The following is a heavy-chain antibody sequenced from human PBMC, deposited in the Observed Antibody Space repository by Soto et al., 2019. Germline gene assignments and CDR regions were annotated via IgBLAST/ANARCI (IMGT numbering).Heavy chain of an antibody. Sequence: EVQLVESGGGLVQPGGSLRLSCAASGLTFSSYWMSWVRQAPGKGLEWVANIKQDGSEKDYVDSVKGRFTISRDNAKNSLYLQMNSLRAEDTAVYYCARAGSWYGHSYYYYGMDVWGQGTTVTVSS. D-gene: IGHD6-13*01. J-gene: IGHJ6*02. CDR3: ARAGSWYGHSYYYYGMDV. CDR1: GLTFSSYW. V-gene: IGHV3-7*01. CDR2: IKQDGSEK.